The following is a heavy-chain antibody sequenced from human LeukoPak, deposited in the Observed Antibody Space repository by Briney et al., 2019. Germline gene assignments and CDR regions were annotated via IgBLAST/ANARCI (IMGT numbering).Heavy chain of an antibody. Sequence: GGSLRLSCAASGFTFSSYAMSWVRQAPGKGLEWVSGISGSGTNTDYADSVKGRFTISRDNSKNTLYLQMNSLRAEDTAVYYCARVMGRYCSSNSCYVDYWGQGTLVTVSS. J-gene: IGHJ4*02. CDR3: ARVMGRYCSSNSCYVDY. V-gene: IGHV3-23*01. CDR1: GFTFSSYA. D-gene: IGHD2-2*01. CDR2: ISGSGTNT.